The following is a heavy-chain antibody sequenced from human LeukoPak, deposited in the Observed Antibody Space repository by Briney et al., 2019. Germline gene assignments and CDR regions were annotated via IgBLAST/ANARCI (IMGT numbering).Heavy chain of an antibody. D-gene: IGHD6-6*01. CDR1: GYTFTSYG. CDR2: ISAYNGNT. CDR3: ARVRQLSYYYYYMDV. V-gene: IGHV1-18*01. Sequence: GASVKVSCKASGYTFTSYGISWVRQAPGQGLEWMGWISAYNGNTNYAQKLQGRVTMTTDTSTSTAYMELRSLRSDDTAVYYCARVRQLSYYYYYMDVWGKGTTVTVSS. J-gene: IGHJ6*03.